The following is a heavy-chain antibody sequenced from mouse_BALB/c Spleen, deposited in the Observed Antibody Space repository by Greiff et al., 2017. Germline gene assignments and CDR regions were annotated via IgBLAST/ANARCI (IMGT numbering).Heavy chain of an antibody. CDR3: ARGVYDLDFDY. J-gene: IGHJ2*01. D-gene: IGHD2-14*01. Sequence: EVHLVESGGGLVQPGGSLKLSCAASGFTFSSYGMSWVRQTPEKRLELVATINSNGGSTYYPDSVKGRFTISRDNAKNTLYLQMSSLKSEDTAMYYSARGVYDLDFDYWGQGTTLTVSS. CDR1: GFTFSSYG. V-gene: IGHV5-6-3*01. CDR2: INSNGGST.